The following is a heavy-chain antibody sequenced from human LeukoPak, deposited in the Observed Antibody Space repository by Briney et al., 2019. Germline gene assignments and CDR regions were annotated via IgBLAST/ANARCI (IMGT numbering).Heavy chain of an antibody. J-gene: IGHJ4*02. V-gene: IGHV3-21*01. D-gene: IGHD1-26*01. CDR1: GFTFSNYN. CDR3: ARLRGTYSIDY. CDR2: FSSS. Sequence: GGSLRLSCAASGFTFSNYNMTWVRQAPGKGLEWVSSFSSSRFTISRDNAKNSLYLQMNGLRAEDTAVYYCARLRGTYSIDYWGQGTLVTVSS.